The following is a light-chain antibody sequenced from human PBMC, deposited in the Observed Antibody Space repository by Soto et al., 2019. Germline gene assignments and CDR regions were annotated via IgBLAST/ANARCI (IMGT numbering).Light chain of an antibody. CDR3: QQSYSSPPT. CDR1: QAISNY. CDR2: GAK. V-gene: IGKV1-39*01. J-gene: IGKJ1*01. Sequence: DIHMTQSPSFLSASVGDRVTITCRASQAISNYLNWYQQKPGKAPNLLIFGAKTLQSGVPSRFSGSGYGTDFTLTITTLQPEDFATYYCQQSYSSPPTFGQGTKVDI.